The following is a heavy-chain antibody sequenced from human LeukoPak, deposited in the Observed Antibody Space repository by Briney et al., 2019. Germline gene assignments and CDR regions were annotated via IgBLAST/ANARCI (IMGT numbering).Heavy chain of an antibody. V-gene: IGHV3-21*01. CDR2: ISSSSSYI. CDR1: GFTFSSYS. Sequence: GGSLRLSCAASGFTFSSYSMNWVRQAPGKGLEWVSSISSSSSYIYYADSVKGRFTISRDNAKNSLYLQMNSLRAEDTAVYYCAKDRGGYCSSTSCLNWFDPWGQGTLVTVSS. D-gene: IGHD2-2*01. J-gene: IGHJ5*02. CDR3: AKDRGGYCSSTSCLNWFDP.